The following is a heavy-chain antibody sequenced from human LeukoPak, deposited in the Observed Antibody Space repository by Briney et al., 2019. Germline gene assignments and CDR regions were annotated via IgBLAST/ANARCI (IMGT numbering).Heavy chain of an antibody. CDR3: ARDRASLRGSYHPGTYYFDY. D-gene: IGHD1-26*01. V-gene: IGHV1-2*02. J-gene: IGHJ4*02. CDR2: INPKNGGT. Sequence: ASVKVSCKASGYTFPGHHIHWVRQAPGQGPEWMGWINPKNGGTNYAQKFQGRVTMTRDTSINTAFMELSRLNSDDTAVYYCARDRASLRGSYHPGTYYFDYWGQGTLVTVSS. CDR1: GYTFPGHH.